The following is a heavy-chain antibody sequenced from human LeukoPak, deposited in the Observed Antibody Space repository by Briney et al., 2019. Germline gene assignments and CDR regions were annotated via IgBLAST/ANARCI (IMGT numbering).Heavy chain of an antibody. CDR2: IYYSGST. D-gene: IGHD3-22*01. V-gene: IGHV4-39*07. CDR1: GGSISSSSYY. J-gene: IGHJ4*02. CDR3: ARERDYYDP. Sequence: SETLSLTCTVSGGSISSSSYYWGWIRQPPGKGLEWIGSIYYSGSTYYNPSLKSRVTISVDTSKNQFSLKLSSVTAADTAVHYCARERDYYDPWGQGTLVTVSS.